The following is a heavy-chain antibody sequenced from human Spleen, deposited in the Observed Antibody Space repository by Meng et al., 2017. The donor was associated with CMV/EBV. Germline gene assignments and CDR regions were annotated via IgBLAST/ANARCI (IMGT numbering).Heavy chain of an antibody. J-gene: IGHJ5*01. Sequence: LRISCAVSGVTSSSNYMSWVRQAPGKGLEWVSIIYSGGGTYYADSVKGRFTISRDTSTNTLYLQMNSLRAEDTAVYFCARDEGWLDFWGQGTLVTVSS. CDR3: ARDEGWLDF. CDR1: GVTSSSNY. CDR2: IYSGGGT. V-gene: IGHV3-53*01.